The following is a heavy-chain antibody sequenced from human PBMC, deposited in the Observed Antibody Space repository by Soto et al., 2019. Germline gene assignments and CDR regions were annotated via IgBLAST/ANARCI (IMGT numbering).Heavy chain of an antibody. V-gene: IGHV4-59*01. CDR1: GGSISSYY. Sequence: QVQLQESGPGLVKPSETLSLTCTVSGGSISSYYWSWIRQPPGKGLEWIGYIYYSGSTNYNPSLKSRVTISVDTSKNQFSLKLSSVTAADTAVYYCARGMYCGGDCWPLFDIWGQGTMVTVSS. D-gene: IGHD2-21*02. CDR2: IYYSGST. CDR3: ARGMYCGGDCWPLFDI. J-gene: IGHJ3*02.